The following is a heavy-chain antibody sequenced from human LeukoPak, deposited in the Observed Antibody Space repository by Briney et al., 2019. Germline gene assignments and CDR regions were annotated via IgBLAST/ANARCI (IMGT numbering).Heavy chain of an antibody. CDR3: AKVSVDSSSWYGEFDY. CDR1: GFTFSIYA. J-gene: IGHJ4*02. V-gene: IGHV3-30-3*01. Sequence: GGSLRLSCAASGFTFSIYAMHWVRQAPGKGLEWVAVISYDGSNKYYADSVKGRFIISRDNSKNTLYLQMNSLRAEDTAVYYCAKVSVDSSSWYGEFDYWGQGTLVTVSS. CDR2: ISYDGSNK. D-gene: IGHD6-13*01.